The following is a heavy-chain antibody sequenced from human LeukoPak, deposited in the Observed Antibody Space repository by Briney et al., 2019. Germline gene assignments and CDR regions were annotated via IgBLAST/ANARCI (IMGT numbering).Heavy chain of an antibody. CDR3: ASNDIVVVPAAPAKPFDY. J-gene: IGHJ4*02. V-gene: IGHV1-69*01. Sequence: GSSVKVSCKASGGTFICYAISWVRQAPGQGLEWMGGIIPIFGTANYAQKFQGRVTITADESTSTAYMELSSLRSEDTAVYYCASNDIVVVPAAPAKPFDYWGQGTLVTVSS. D-gene: IGHD2-2*01. CDR1: GGTFICYA. CDR2: IIPIFGTA.